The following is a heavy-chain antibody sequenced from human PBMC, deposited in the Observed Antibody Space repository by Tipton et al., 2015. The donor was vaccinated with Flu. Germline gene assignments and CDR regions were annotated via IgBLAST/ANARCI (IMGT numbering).Heavy chain of an antibody. Sequence: QLVQSGAGLKKPGASMKVSCKASGYTFTDYYIHWLRQTPGQGLEWMGWINPNTYGTHFAQKFQGRVTMTSDTSTTTAYLALRGLQFDGTAVSYGARMGRSYDSSGYFPFRYWGPGALLPV. CDR3: ARMGRSYDSSGYFPFRY. J-gene: IGHJ4*02. CDR2: INPNTYGT. CDR1: GYTFTDYY. D-gene: IGHD3-22*01. V-gene: IGHV1-2*02.